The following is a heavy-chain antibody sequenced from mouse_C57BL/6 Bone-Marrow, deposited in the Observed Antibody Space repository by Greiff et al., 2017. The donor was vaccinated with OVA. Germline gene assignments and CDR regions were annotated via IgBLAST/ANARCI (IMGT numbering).Heavy chain of an antibody. D-gene: IGHD2-3*01. CDR1: GYTFTDYE. J-gene: IGHJ3*01. CDR2: IDPDTGGT. Sequence: VQLQQSGAELVRPGASVTLSCKASGYTFTDYEMHWVKQTPVHGLEWIGAIDPDTGGTAYNQKFKGQAILTADKSSSTAYMELRSLTSEDSAVYYCTRFRWLLRFWGQGTLVTVSA. CDR3: TRFRWLLRF. V-gene: IGHV1-15*01.